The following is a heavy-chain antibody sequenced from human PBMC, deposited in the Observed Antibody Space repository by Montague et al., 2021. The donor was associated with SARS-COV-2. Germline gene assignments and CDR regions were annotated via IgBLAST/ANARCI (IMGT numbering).Heavy chain of an antibody. J-gene: IGHJ6*02. CDR3: ARDQNFLEWIWYGMDV. V-gene: IGHV4-34*01. CDR1: GGSFTTYY. CDR2: IYPSGNT. Sequence: SETLSLTCAVSGGSFTTYYWAWIRQSPGKGLEWIGHIYPSGNTXXXPSXXXRVAISVDTSSNQFSLYLTSVTAADAAVYYCARDQNFLEWIWYGMDVWGPGTTVTVSS. D-gene: IGHD3-3*01.